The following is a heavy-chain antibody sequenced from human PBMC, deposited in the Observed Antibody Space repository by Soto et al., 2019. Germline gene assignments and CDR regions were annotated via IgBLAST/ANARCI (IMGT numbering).Heavy chain of an antibody. CDR2: IYSGGST. D-gene: IGHD6-13*01. CDR1: GFTVSGNY. J-gene: IGHJ4*02. Sequence: GGSLRLSCAASGFTVSGNYMTRVRQAPGKGLEWVSAIYSGGSTYYADSVKGRFTISRDNSKNTLYLQMNSLRAEDTAVYYCARGRSTAAGVFDYWGVGALVTV. CDR3: ARGRSTAAGVFDY. V-gene: IGHV3-53*01.